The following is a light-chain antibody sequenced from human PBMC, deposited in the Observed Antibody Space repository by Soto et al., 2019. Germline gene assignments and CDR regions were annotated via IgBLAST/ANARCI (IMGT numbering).Light chain of an antibody. CDR3: QQVNSYPRT. J-gene: IGKJ3*01. CDR2: GAS. CDR1: QGISSY. V-gene: IGKV1-9*01. Sequence: IQLTQSPSSLSASVGDRVTITCRASQGISSYLAWYQQKPGKAPKLLIYGASTLQSGVPSRFGGSGSGTDFTLTISSLQPEDFATYYCQQVNSYPRTFGPGTKVDIK.